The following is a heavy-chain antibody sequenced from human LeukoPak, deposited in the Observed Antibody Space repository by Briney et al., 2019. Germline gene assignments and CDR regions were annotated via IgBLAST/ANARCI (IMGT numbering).Heavy chain of an antibody. CDR3: ARGGNVLVVTQKKKKPLDV. CDR2: INHFGTS. Sequence: SETLSLTCAVSGESFVGYYWTWIRQPPGKGLEWIGEINHFGTSNYNASLKSRVTLSVDTSKRQFSLQLTSLTVADTAVYYCARGGNVLVVTQKKKKPLDVWGQGMLVTVSS. J-gene: IGHJ4*02. CDR1: GESFVGYY. D-gene: IGHD3-22*01. V-gene: IGHV4-34*01.